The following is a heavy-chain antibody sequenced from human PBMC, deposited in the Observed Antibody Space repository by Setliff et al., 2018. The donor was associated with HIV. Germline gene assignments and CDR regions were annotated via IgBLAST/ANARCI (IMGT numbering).Heavy chain of an antibody. J-gene: IGHJ1*01. D-gene: IGHD3-10*01. CDR3: AQAQTSVSGSYYQYLQH. CDR1: GFTFSSYS. CDR2: LSGSGGST. V-gene: IGHV3-23*01. Sequence: PGGSLRLSCAASGFTFSSYSMNWVRQAPGKGLEWVSSLSGSGGSTYYADSVKGRFTTSRDNSKNTLYLRMNSLRAEDTAVYYCAQAQTSVSGSYYQYLQHWGQGTLVTVSS.